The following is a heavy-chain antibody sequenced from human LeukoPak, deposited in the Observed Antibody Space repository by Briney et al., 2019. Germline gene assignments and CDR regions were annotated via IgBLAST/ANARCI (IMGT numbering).Heavy chain of an antibody. D-gene: IGHD5-18*01. CDR1: GFTFSSYS. Sequence: GGSLRLSCAASGFTFSSYSMNWVRQAPGKGLEWVSYISSSSSTIYYADSVKGRFTISRDNAKNSLYLQMNSLRDEDTAVYYCARHSIQLWEKYYFDYWGQGTLVTVSS. CDR3: ARHSIQLWEKYYFDY. V-gene: IGHV3-48*02. CDR2: ISSSSSTI. J-gene: IGHJ4*02.